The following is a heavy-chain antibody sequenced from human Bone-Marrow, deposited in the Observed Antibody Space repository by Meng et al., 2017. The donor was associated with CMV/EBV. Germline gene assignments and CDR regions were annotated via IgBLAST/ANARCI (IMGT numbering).Heavy chain of an antibody. J-gene: IGHJ4*02. CDR1: ACTFSGYA. CDR2: INPRFATS. D-gene: IGHD1-26*01. V-gene: IGHV1-69*12. CDR3: AGNNEILGVGAWGY. Sequence: QVLRLQSVAGVMGPASSVNCSCKASACTFSGYAISWLRQAPGQGFEGMGGINPRFATSTYAQKCQGIVTITADDSTGTPYMGQSSLRSEDTAVYYCAGNNEILGVGAWGYWGQGTLVTVSS.